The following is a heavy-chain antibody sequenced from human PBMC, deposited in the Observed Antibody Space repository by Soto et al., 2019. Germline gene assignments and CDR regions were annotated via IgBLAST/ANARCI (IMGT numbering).Heavy chain of an antibody. D-gene: IGHD3-22*01. Sequence: SETLSLTCTVSGGSISSYYWSWIRQPPGKGLEWIGYIYYSGSTNYNPSLKSRVTISVDTSKNQFSLKLSSVTAADTAVYYCARATDDRIMDVWGQGTTVTVSS. CDR1: GGSISSYY. CDR3: ARATDDRIMDV. V-gene: IGHV4-59*01. J-gene: IGHJ6*02. CDR2: IYYSGST.